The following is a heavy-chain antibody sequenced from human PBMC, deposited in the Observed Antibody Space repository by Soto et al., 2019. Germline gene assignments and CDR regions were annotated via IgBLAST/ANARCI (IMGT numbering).Heavy chain of an antibody. V-gene: IGHV3-30*03. CDR2: ISYDGSNK. CDR1: GFTFSSYG. CDR3: ASRTPLNQRTAPPAHRGMDV. Sequence: HPGGSLRLSCAASGFTFSSYGMHWVRQAPGKGLEWVAVISYDGSNKYYADSVKGRFTISRDNSKNTLYLQMNSLRAEDTAVYYCASRTPLNQRTAPPAHRGMDVWGQGTTVTVSS. J-gene: IGHJ6*02.